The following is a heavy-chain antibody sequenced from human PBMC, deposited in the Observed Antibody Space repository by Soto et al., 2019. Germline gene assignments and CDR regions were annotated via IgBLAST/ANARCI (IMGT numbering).Heavy chain of an antibody. Sequence: ASVKVSCKASGYTFTSYAMHWVRQAPGQRLEWMGWINAGNGNTKYSQKFQGRVTITRDTSASTAYMELSSLRSEDTAVYYCAREPTGNGYDLGFDYWGQGTLVTVSS. CDR1: GYTFTSYA. CDR2: INAGNGNT. J-gene: IGHJ4*02. CDR3: AREPTGNGYDLGFDY. D-gene: IGHD5-12*01. V-gene: IGHV1-3*01.